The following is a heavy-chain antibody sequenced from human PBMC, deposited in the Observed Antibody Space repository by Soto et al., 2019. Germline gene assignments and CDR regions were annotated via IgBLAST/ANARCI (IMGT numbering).Heavy chain of an antibody. J-gene: IGHJ6*02. CDR1: GFTFDDYA. Sequence: GGSLRLSCAASGFTFDDYAMHWVRQAPGKGLEWVSGISWNSGSIGYADSVKGRFTISRDNAKNSLYLQMNSLRAEDTALYYCAKESWWIAADYYGLDVWGQGTTVTVSS. D-gene: IGHD2-15*01. CDR2: ISWNSGSI. CDR3: AKESWWIAADYYGLDV. V-gene: IGHV3-9*01.